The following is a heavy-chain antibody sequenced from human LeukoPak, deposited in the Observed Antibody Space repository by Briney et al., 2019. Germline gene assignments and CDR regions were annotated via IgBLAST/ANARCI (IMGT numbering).Heavy chain of an antibody. CDR1: GFTFSSYS. CDR3: ARERVVAAAGLFDY. V-gene: IGHV3-21*01. CDR2: ISSSSSYI. J-gene: IGHJ4*02. Sequence: AGYLSFYCAASGFTFSSYSMNWLRQAPGKGLEWVTSISSSSSYIYYADSVKGRFTISRDNAKNSLYLQMNSLRAEDTAVYYWARERVVAAAGLFDYWGQGTLVTVSS. D-gene: IGHD6-13*01.